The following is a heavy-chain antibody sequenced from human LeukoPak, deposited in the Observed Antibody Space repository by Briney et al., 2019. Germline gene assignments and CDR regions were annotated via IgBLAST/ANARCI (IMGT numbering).Heavy chain of an antibody. CDR2: ISGSGGST. CDR3: AINGGYSGYDESSDY. CDR1: GFTFSSYA. Sequence: PGGSLRLSCAASGFTFSSYAMSWVRQAPGKGLEWVSGISGSGGSTNYADSVKGRFTISRDNSKNTLYLQMNSLRAEDTAVYYCAINGGYSGYDESSDYWGQGTLVTVSS. V-gene: IGHV3-23*01. J-gene: IGHJ4*02. D-gene: IGHD5-12*01.